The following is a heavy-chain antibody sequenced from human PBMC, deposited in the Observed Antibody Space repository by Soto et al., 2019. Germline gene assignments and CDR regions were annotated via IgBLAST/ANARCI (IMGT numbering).Heavy chain of an antibody. D-gene: IGHD3-10*01. CDR2: ISAYNGNT. V-gene: IGHV1-18*01. CDR1: GYTFTSYG. Sequence: ASVKVSCKASGYTFTSYGISWVRQAPGQGLEWMGWISAYNGNTNYAQKLQGRVTMTTDTSTSTAYMELRSLRSDDTAVYYCARDGLGGSGSYSTYYFDYWGQGTLVTVSS. CDR3: ARDGLGGSGSYSTYYFDY. J-gene: IGHJ4*02.